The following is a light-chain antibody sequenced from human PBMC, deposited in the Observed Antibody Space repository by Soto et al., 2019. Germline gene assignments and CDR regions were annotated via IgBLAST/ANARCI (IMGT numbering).Light chain of an antibody. J-gene: IGLJ2*01. CDR2: EGS. CDR1: SSDVGSYNL. V-gene: IGLV2-23*01. Sequence: QSVLTQPASVSGSPGQSITISCTGTSSDVGSYNLVSWYQQYPGKAPKLMIYEGSQRPSGVSHRFSGSKSGNAASLTISGLQAEDEADYYCCSYGGGTNFVVFGGGTKLTVL. CDR3: CSYGGGTNFVV.